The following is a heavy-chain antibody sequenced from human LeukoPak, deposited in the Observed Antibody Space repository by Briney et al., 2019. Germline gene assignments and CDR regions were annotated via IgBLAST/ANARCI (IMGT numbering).Heavy chain of an antibody. CDR2: IYHSGST. CDR3: ARLGILGELLFDY. CDR1: GYSISSGYY. J-gene: IGHJ4*02. Sequence: SETLSLTCTVSGYSISSGYYWGWIRQPPGKGLEWIGSIYHSGSTYYNPSLKSRVTISVDTSKNQFSLKLSSVTAADTAVYYCARLGILGELLFDYWGQGTLVTVSS. D-gene: IGHD1-26*01. V-gene: IGHV4-38-2*02.